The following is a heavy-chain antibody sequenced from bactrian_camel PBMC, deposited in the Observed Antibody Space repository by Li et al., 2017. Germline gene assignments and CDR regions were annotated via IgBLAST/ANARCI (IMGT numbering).Heavy chain of an antibody. Sequence: HVQLVESGGGSVQAGGSLRLSCAASGYAASTYCLGWFRQAPGKERLGVATIDSHGSTSYAGSVQGRFTISKDDAKNTLYLQMNSLEPEDTAMYYCAAGRTSSLIPVRYTVWGQGTQVTVS. V-gene: IGHV3S26*01. CDR3: AAGRTSSLIPVRYTV. CDR2: IDSHGST. J-gene: IGHJ4*01. CDR1: GYAASTYC. D-gene: IGHD1*01.